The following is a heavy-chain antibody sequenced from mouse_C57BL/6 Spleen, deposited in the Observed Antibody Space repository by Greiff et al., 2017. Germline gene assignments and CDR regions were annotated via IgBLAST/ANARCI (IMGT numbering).Heavy chain of an antibody. CDR3: ASPLLRAGGRYFDV. CDR2: INPSTGGT. Sequence: VQLQQSGPELVKPGASVKISCKASGYSFTGYYMHWVKQSSEKSLEWIGEINPSTGGTSYNQKFKGKATLTVDKSSSTAYMQLKSLTSEDSAVYYCASPLLRAGGRYFDVWGTGTTVTVSS. J-gene: IGHJ1*03. D-gene: IGHD1-1*01. V-gene: IGHV1-43*01. CDR1: GYSFTGYY.